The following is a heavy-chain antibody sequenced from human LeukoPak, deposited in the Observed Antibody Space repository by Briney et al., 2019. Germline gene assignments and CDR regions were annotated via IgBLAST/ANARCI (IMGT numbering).Heavy chain of an antibody. J-gene: IGHJ4*02. Sequence: PGRSLRLSCAASGFTFDDYAMHWVRQAPGKGLEWVSGISWNSGSIGYADSVKGRFTISRDNSKNTLYLQMNSLRAEDTAVYYCARDSMWLSTGGPFDYWGQGTLVTVSS. V-gene: IGHV3-9*01. CDR2: ISWNSGSI. D-gene: IGHD3-22*01. CDR1: GFTFDDYA. CDR3: ARDSMWLSTGGPFDY.